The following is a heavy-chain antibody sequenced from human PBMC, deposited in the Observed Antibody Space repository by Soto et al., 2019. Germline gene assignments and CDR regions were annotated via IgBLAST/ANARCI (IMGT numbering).Heavy chain of an antibody. CDR3: ARDLIVDGPDNYGMDV. V-gene: IGHV1-2*02. D-gene: IGHD1-26*01. CDR2: IKPNTGGS. CDR1: GYTFSGHY. Sequence: ASVKVSCKASGYTFSGHYIHWVRQAPGQGLEWMGWIKPNTGGSNYAEKFKGRITMTRDTSIFTTHMRLNRLTSDDTAVYYCARDLIVDGPDNYGMDVWVQGTTVTVSS. J-gene: IGHJ6*02.